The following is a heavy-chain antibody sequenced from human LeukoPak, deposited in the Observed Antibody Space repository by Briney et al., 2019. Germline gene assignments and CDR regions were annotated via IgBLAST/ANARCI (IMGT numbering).Heavy chain of an antibody. V-gene: IGHV3-7*01. Sequence: GGSLRLSCAASGFTFSSYWMSWVRQAPGKGLEWVANIKQDGSEKYYVDSVKGRFTISRDNAKNSLYLQMNSLRAEDTAVYYCASAFDWSLYYFDYWGQGTLVTVSS. J-gene: IGHJ4*02. CDR2: IKQDGSEK. CDR3: ASAFDWSLYYFDY. D-gene: IGHD3-9*01. CDR1: GFTFSSYW.